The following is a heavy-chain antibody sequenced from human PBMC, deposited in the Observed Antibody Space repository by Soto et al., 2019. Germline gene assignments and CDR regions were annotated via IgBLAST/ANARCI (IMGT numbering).Heavy chain of an antibody. D-gene: IGHD3-3*01. CDR2: IYYSGST. J-gene: IGHJ6*03. CDR3: ARHPTLGSGSGYYKYYYYYMDV. CDR1: GGSISSYY. Sequence: SETLSLTCTVSGGSISSYYWSWIRQPPGKGLEWIGYIYYSGSTNYNPSLKSRVTISVDTSKNQFSLKLSSVTAADTAVYYCARHPTLGSGSGYYKYYYYYMDVWGKGTTVTVSS. V-gene: IGHV4-59*08.